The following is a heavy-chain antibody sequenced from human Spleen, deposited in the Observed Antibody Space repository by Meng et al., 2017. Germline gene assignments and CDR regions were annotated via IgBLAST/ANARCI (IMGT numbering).Heavy chain of an antibody. Sequence: ASVKVSCKASGYTFTNFGISWVRQAPGQGLEWMGWISTYNGDTNYAPKFRGRVTLTRDTSTSTVYMELKNLRSDDTALYYCAKTPTSSWCGAWVDPWGQGTLVTVSS. J-gene: IGHJ5*02. CDR2: ISTYNGDT. CDR3: AKTPTSSWCGAWVDP. D-gene: IGHD6-13*01. CDR1: GYTFTNFG. V-gene: IGHV1-18*01.